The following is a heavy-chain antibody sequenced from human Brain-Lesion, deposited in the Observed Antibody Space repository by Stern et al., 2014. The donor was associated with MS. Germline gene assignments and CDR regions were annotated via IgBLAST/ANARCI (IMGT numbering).Heavy chain of an antibody. CDR3: ARNPALWYFDL. V-gene: IGHV4-31*03. Sequence: QVQLQESGPGLVKPLQTLSLTCTVSGGSVSSGGYFWNWIRQHPGKGLEWIGHVYYSGSIAYNPSLKSRVTISVDTSKNQFSLRLRSVPAADTAVYYCARNPALWYFDLWGRGTLAAVSS. CDR2: VYYSGSI. D-gene: IGHD3-3*02. J-gene: IGHJ2*01. CDR1: GGSVSSGGYF.